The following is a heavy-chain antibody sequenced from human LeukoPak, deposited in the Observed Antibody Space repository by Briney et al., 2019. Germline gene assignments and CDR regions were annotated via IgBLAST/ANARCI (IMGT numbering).Heavy chain of an antibody. Sequence: GGSLRLSCAPSGFTVSSNYMSWVRQAPGKGLEWVSVIYSGGSTYYADSVKGRFTISRDNSKNTLYLQMNSLRAEDTAVYYCARILHYYGSGSYPFDYWGQGTLVTVSS. CDR1: GFTVSSNY. CDR2: IYSGGST. CDR3: ARILHYYGSGSYPFDY. D-gene: IGHD3-10*01. J-gene: IGHJ4*02. V-gene: IGHV3-53*01.